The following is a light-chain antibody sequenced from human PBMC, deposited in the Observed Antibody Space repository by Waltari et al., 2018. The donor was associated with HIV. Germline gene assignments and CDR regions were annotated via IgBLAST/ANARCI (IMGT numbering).Light chain of an antibody. V-gene: IGLV3-21*04. Sequence: SYVLTQPPSVSVAPGKPVSLTCAGDNIGNKSVHWYQQKPGQAPVLVINYDTDRPSGIPERFSGSNSGNTATLTIFRVEAEDEADYHCQVWDTSSAFVAVFGGGTKLTVL. CDR1: NIGNKS. J-gene: IGLJ2*01. CDR2: YDT. CDR3: QVWDTSSAFVAV.